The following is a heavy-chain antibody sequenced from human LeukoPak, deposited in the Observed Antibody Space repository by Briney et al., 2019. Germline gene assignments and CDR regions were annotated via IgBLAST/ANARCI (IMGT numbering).Heavy chain of an antibody. V-gene: IGHV4-31*03. CDR3: ARVNYYDSSGYPERGFDY. Sequence: SETLSLACTVSGGSISSGGYYWSWIRQHPGKGLEWIGYIYYSGSTYHNPSLKSRVTISVDTSKNQFSLKLSSVTAADTAVYYCARVNYYDSSGYPERGFDYWGQGTLVTVSS. CDR2: IYYSGST. J-gene: IGHJ4*02. D-gene: IGHD3-22*01. CDR1: GGSISSGGYY.